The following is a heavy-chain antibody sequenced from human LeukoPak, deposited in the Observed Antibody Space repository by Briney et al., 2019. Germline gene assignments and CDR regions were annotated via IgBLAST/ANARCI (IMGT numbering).Heavy chain of an antibody. Sequence: PSETLSLTCTVSGGSISSGSYYWSWIRQPAGKGLEWIGRIYTSGSTNYNPSLKSRVTISVDTSKNQFSLKLSSVTAADTAVYYCARHSVLRYFDWLFTVAGLDYWGQGTLVTVSS. CDR3: ARHSVLRYFDWLFTVAGLDY. D-gene: IGHD3-9*01. J-gene: IGHJ4*02. CDR2: IYTSGST. V-gene: IGHV4-61*02. CDR1: GGSISSGSYY.